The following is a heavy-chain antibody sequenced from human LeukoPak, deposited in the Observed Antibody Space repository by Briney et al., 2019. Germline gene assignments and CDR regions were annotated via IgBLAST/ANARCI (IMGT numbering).Heavy chain of an antibody. Sequence: ASVKVSCKASGYSFSTYGISWVRQAPGQGLEWMGWISADNGNTNYAQKFQGRVTMTTDTSTSTAYMELRSLRSDDTAVYYCARALVVAGGFDYWGQGTLVTVSS. V-gene: IGHV1-18*01. D-gene: IGHD6-19*01. CDR3: ARALVVAGGFDY. J-gene: IGHJ4*02. CDR1: GYSFSTYG. CDR2: ISADNGNT.